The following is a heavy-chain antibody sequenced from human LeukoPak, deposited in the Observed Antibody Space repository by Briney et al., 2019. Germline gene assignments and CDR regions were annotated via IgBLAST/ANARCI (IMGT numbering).Heavy chain of an antibody. CDR1: GFTFSSYS. CDR2: ISSSSSYI. V-gene: IGHV3-21*01. CDR3: ARERSYYGSGSYYENY. Sequence: SGGSLRLSCAASGFTFSSYSMNWVRQAPGKGLEWVSSISSSSSYIYYADSVKGRFSISRDNAKNSLYLQMNSLRAEDTAVYYSARERSYYGSGSYYENYWGQGTLVTVSS. D-gene: IGHD3-10*01. J-gene: IGHJ4*02.